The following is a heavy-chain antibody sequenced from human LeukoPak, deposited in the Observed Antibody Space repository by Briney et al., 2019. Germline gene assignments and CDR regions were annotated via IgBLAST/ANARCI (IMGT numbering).Heavy chain of an antibody. V-gene: IGHV3-53*01. CDR1: ESTFNTYA. CDR3: ARAYCSGGSCYSGKWYYYYGMDV. D-gene: IGHD2-15*01. CDR2: IYSGGST. Sequence: GGSLRLSCAASESTFNTYAMNWVRQAPGKGLEWVSVIYSGGSTYYADSVKGRFTISRDNSKNTLYLQMNSLRAEDTAVYYCARAYCSGGSCYSGKWYYYYGMDVWGQGTTVTVSS. J-gene: IGHJ6*02.